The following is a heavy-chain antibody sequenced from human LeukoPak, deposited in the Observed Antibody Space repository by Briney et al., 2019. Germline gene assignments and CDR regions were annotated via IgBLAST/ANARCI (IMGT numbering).Heavy chain of an antibody. D-gene: IGHD5/OR15-5a*01. Sequence: GRSLRLSCAASGFTFSSYSMNWVRQAPGKGLEWVSSISSSSSYIYYADSVKGRFTISRDNAKNSLYLQMNSLRAEDTAVYYCAKSLGSTVYYYYMDVWGKGTTVTVSS. V-gene: IGHV3-21*01. CDR1: GFTFSSYS. CDR3: AKSLGSTVYYYYMDV. CDR2: ISSSSSYI. J-gene: IGHJ6*03.